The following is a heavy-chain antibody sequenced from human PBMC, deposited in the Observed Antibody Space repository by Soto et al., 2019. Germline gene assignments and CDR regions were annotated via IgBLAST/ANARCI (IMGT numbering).Heavy chain of an antibody. V-gene: IGHV2-70*04. D-gene: IGHD4-17*01. Sequence: SGPTLVNPTQSLTLSCTFSGFSLTTTGMSVNLIRQPPGKALEWLARIDWDDDKLYSTSLKTRLTISKDTSKNQVVLTMTDMDPADTGTYYCARIHRVTTGLYAMDVWGQGTTVTVYS. CDR1: GFSLTTTGMS. J-gene: IGHJ6*02. CDR2: IDWDDDK. CDR3: ARIHRVTTGLYAMDV.